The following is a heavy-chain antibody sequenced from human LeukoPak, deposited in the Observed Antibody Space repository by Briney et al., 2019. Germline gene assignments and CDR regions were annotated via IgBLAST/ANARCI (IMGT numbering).Heavy chain of an antibody. D-gene: IGHD2-21*01. V-gene: IGHV4-61*02. CDR2: IYTSGTT. Sequence: SETLSLTCTVSGGSISSGSYYWSWLRQPAGKGLEWIGRIYTSGTTNYNPSLKSRVTISVDTSKTQYSLKLSYVTAADTAVYYCARDIPGFDYWGQGTLVTVSS. CDR1: GGSISSGSYY. CDR3: ARDIPGFDY. J-gene: IGHJ4*02.